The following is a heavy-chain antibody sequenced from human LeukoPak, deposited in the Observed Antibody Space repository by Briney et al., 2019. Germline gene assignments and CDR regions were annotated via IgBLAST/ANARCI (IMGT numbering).Heavy chain of an antibody. J-gene: IGHJ4*02. Sequence: PGGSLRLSCAASGFTFRSYTMNWARQAPGKGLEWVSSISSGSSNIYYADSVKGRFTISRDNAKDSLYLQMNSLRAEDTAVYYCAAMTGMDVWGQGTLVTVSS. CDR2: ISSGSSNI. D-gene: IGHD2-2*01. CDR3: AAMTGMDV. CDR1: GFTFRSYT. V-gene: IGHV3-21*01.